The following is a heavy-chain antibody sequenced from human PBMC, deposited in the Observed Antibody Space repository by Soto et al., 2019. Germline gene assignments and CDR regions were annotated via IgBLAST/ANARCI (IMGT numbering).Heavy chain of an antibody. J-gene: IGHJ5*02. D-gene: IGHD3-9*01. CDR1: GGSISSGDYY. V-gene: IGHV4-30-4*01. Sequence: NPSETLSLTCTVSGGSISSGDYYWSWIRQPPGKGLEWIGYIYYSGSTYYNPSLKSRVTISVDTSKNQFSLKLSSVTAADTAVYYCARGGYDILTSNWFDPWGQGTLVTVSS. CDR3: ARGGYDILTSNWFDP. CDR2: IYYSGST.